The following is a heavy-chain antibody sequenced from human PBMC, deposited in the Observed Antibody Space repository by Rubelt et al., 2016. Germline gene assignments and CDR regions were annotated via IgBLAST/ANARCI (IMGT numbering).Heavy chain of an antibody. CDR3: ARGWEVLQAFDY. V-gene: IGHV4-61*01. CDR2: INHSGKT. Sequence: QVQLQESGPGLVKPSETLSLTCTVSGGSVSSGFYYWSWIRQPPGKGLEWIGEINHSGKTNYNPSLKSRVTVSVDTSKNQFSWRLTSGTAADTAAYYCARGWEVLQAFDYWGQGTLVTVSS. J-gene: IGHJ4*02. CDR1: GGSVSSGFYY. D-gene: IGHD1-26*01.